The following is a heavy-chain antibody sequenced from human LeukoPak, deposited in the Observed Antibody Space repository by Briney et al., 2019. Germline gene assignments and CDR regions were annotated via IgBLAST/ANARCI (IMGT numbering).Heavy chain of an antibody. J-gene: IGHJ5*02. Sequence: AGGSLRLSCTASGFTFSTYGMNWVRQAPGKGLEWLSYISTTSGTIYYADSVKGRFTISRDNAKNSLYLQMNSLRAEDTAVYYCAGGYCSDGTCYRFDPWGQGTLVTVSS. D-gene: IGHD2-15*01. CDR2: ISTTSGTI. CDR3: AGGYCSDGTCYRFDP. CDR1: GFTFSTYG. V-gene: IGHV3-48*01.